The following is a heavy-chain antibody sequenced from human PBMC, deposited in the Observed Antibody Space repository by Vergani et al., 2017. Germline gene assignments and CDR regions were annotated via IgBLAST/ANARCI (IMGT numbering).Heavy chain of an antibody. CDR2: IYYSGST. D-gene: IGHD3-22*01. CDR1: GGPISSYY. Sequence: QVQPHESGPGLVKPSEILSLTCTVSGGPISSYYWSWTRQPPGEGLEWIGYIYYSGSTNYNPSLNSRVTISVDTSKDQFSLKLSSVTAADTAVYYCASEGYYYDSSGPDAFDIWGQGTMVTVSS. CDR3: ASEGYYYDSSGPDAFDI. J-gene: IGHJ3*02. V-gene: IGHV4-59*01.